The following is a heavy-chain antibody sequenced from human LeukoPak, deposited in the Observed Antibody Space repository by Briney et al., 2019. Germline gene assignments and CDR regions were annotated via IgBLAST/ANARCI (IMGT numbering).Heavy chain of an antibody. J-gene: IGHJ4*02. V-gene: IGHV4-34*01. CDR2: INHSGST. CDR1: GVSFSGYY. Sequence: SETLSLTCAVYGVSFSGYYWSWIRQPPGKGLEWIGEINHSGSTNYNPSLKSRVTISVDTSKNQFSLKLSSVTAADTAVYYCAREVYSSSASFDYWGQGTLVTVSS. CDR3: AREVYSSSASFDY. D-gene: IGHD6-6*01.